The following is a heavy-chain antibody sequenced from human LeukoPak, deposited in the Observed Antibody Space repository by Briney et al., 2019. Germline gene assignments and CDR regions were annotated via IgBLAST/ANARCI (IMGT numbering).Heavy chain of an antibody. CDR1: GGSISSSTSY. Sequence: SETLSLTRTVSGGSISSSTSYWVWIRQPPGKGLEWIGSIYYSRRTYYNPSLKSRLTISVDTSKNQFSLKLSSVTAADTAVYYCARHPGITAAGTVFDIWGQGAMVTVSS. D-gene: IGHD6-13*01. CDR2: IYYSRRT. J-gene: IGHJ3*02. CDR3: ARHPGITAAGTVFDI. V-gene: IGHV4-39*01.